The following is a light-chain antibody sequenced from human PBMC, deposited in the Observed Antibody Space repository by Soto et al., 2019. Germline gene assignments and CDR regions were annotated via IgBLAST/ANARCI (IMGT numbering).Light chain of an antibody. V-gene: IGKV1-39*01. CDR2: AAS. J-gene: IGKJ1*01. CDR1: QNISTY. CDR3: QQSYSSPPWT. Sequence: DIQMTQSPSSLSASVGDRVSISCRASQNISTYLNWYQQKPGNAPDFLIYAASSLQSGVPSRFSGSGSGTDFTLTISSLQPEDFATYSCQQSYSSPPWTFGKGTKVDIK.